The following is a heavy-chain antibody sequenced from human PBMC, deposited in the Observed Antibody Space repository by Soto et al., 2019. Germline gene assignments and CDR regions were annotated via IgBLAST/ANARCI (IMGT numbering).Heavy chain of an antibody. D-gene: IGHD1-26*01. CDR2: MSYDGSNE. Sequence: VQLVESGGGVVQPGRSLRLSCAASGFTFSHYAMHWVRQAPGKGLEWVALMSYDGSNEYYADSVKGRFTISRDNSKNTLYLQMNSLRAEDTAVYYCAKDGSHNFDYWGQGTLGTVSS. CDR1: GFTFSHYA. J-gene: IGHJ4*02. CDR3: AKDGSHNFDY. V-gene: IGHV3-30*18.